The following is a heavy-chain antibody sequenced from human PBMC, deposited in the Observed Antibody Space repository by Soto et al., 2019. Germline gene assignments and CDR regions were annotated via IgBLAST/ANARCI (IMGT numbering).Heavy chain of an antibody. CDR1: GGTFSSYA. D-gene: IGHD2-2*02. CDR2: IIPIFGTA. J-gene: IGHJ5*02. CDR3: ARDRGYCSSTSCYIDSFDP. V-gene: IGHV1-69*13. Sequence: SVKVSCKASGGTFSSYAISWVRQAPGQGLEWMGGIIPIFGTANYAQKFQGRVTITADESTSTAYMELSSLRSEDTAVYYCARDRGYCSSTSCYIDSFDPWGQGTLVTVS.